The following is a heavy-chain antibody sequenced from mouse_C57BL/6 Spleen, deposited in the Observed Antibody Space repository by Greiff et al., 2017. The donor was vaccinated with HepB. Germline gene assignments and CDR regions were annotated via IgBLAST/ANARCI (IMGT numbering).Heavy chain of an antibody. D-gene: IGHD1-1*01. CDR3: ARHDYCSSAEGAMDY. CDR1: GFTFSDYG. CDR2: ISNLAYSI. V-gene: IGHV5-15*01. J-gene: IGHJ4*01. Sequence: EVHLVESGGGLVQPGGSLKLSCAASGFTFSDYGMAWVRQAPRKGPEWVAFISNLAYSIYYADTVTGRFTISRENAKNTLYLEMSSLRSEDTAMYYCARHDYCSSAEGAMDYWGQGTSVTVSS.